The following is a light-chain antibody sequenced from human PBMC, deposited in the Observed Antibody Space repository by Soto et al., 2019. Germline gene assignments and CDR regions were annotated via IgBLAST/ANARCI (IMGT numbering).Light chain of an antibody. Sequence: DIQMTQSPSSVSASVGETVTITSRASQDINSRLAWFQQQPGRPPKYVIQAATMLQSGFPSRFAGSGSGRDFTLTIHTLQPEDSATYYCLQVANFPRTFGQGTKVE. J-gene: IGKJ1*01. CDR1: QDINSR. V-gene: IGKV1-12*01. CDR2: AAT. CDR3: LQVANFPRT.